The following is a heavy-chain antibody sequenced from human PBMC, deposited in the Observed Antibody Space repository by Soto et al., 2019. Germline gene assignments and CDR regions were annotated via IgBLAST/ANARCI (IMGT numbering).Heavy chain of an antibody. V-gene: IGHV3-23*01. CDR3: AKMTGYYIDYYYYMDV. CDR2: ISGSGGST. J-gene: IGHJ6*03. D-gene: IGHD3-9*01. Sequence: GGSLRLSCAASGFTFSSYAMSWVRQAPGKGLEWVSAISGSGGSTYYADSVKGRFTISRDNSKNTLYLQMNSPRAEDTAVYYCAKMTGYYIDYYYYMDVWGKGTTVTVSS. CDR1: GFTFSSYA.